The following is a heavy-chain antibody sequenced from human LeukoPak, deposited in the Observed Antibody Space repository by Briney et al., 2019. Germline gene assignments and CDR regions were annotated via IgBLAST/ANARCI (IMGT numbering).Heavy chain of an antibody. CDR1: GFTFSSYG. J-gene: IGHJ4*02. V-gene: IGHV3-23*01. Sequence: GGTLRLSCAASGFTFSSYGMSWVRQAPGKGLEWVSAISGSGGSTYYADSVKGRFTISRDNSKNTLYLQMNSLRAEDTAVYYCARSGYSSSLLDYWGQGALVTVSS. CDR3: ARSGYSSSLLDY. CDR2: ISGSGGST. D-gene: IGHD6-13*01.